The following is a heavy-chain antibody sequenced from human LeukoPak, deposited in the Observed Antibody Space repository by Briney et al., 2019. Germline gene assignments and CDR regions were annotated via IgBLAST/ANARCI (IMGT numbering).Heavy chain of an antibody. V-gene: IGHV7-4-1*02. J-gene: IGHJ5*02. Sequence: ASVKVSCKASGYTFTSYAMNWVRQAPGQGLEWMGWINTNTGNPTYAQGFTGRFVFSLDTSVSTAYLQISSLKAEDTAVYYCARVSTAMTTIWSSHWFDPWGQGTLVTVSS. D-gene: IGHD4-17*01. CDR1: GYTFTSYA. CDR3: ARVSTAMTTIWSSHWFDP. CDR2: INTNTGNP.